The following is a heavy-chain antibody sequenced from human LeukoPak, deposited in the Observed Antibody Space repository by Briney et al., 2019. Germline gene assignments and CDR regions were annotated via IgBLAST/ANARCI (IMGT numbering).Heavy chain of an antibody. Sequence: GGSLRLSCEASGFTFSSYEMNWVRQAPGKGPEWISYISSSGRTIYYADSVKGRFTVSRDNAKNSLYLQMNSLRAEDTAVYYCARDGPYYYDSSGWRAFDTWGQGTMVTVSS. V-gene: IGHV3-48*03. D-gene: IGHD3-22*01. J-gene: IGHJ3*02. CDR1: GFTFSSYE. CDR2: ISSSGRTI. CDR3: ARDGPYYYDSSGWRAFDT.